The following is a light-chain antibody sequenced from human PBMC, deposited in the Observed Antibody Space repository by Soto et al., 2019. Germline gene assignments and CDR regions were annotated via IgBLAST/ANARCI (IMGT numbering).Light chain of an antibody. V-gene: IGKV3-11*01. Sequence: EIVLTQSPATLSLSPGERATLSCRASQSVSSYLACYQQKPGQAPRLLIYDASNRATGIPARFSGSGSGTDFTLTISSLEPDYFAVYYCQQRSNWHTFGQGTKLEIK. CDR1: QSVSSY. J-gene: IGKJ2*01. CDR3: QQRSNWHT. CDR2: DAS.